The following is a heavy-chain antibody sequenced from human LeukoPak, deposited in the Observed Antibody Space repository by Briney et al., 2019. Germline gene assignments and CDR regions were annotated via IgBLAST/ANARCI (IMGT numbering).Heavy chain of an antibody. J-gene: IGHJ4*02. CDR3: ARVGKTGTTGDFDY. Sequence: SETLSLTCAVYGGSFSGYYWSWIRQPPGKGLEWIGEINHSGSTNYNPSLKSRVTISVDTSKNQFSLKLSSATAADTAVYYCARVGKTGTTGDFDYWGQGTLVTVSS. D-gene: IGHD1-7*01. CDR2: INHSGST. V-gene: IGHV4-34*01. CDR1: GGSFSGYY.